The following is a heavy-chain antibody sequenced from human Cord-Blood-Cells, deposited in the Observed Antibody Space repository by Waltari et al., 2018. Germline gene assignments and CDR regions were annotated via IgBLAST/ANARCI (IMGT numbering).Heavy chain of an antibody. Sequence: EVQLVESGGGLVKPGGSLRLSCAASGFTFSSYSMNWVRQAPGKVLEWVSSISSSGSYIYYADSVKGRFTISRDNAKNSLYLQMNSLRAEDTAVYYCARAGVHSSSYFDYWGQGTLVTVSS. D-gene: IGHD6-6*01. J-gene: IGHJ4*02. CDR1: GFTFSSYS. V-gene: IGHV3-21*01. CDR3: ARAGVHSSSYFDY. CDR2: ISSSGSYI.